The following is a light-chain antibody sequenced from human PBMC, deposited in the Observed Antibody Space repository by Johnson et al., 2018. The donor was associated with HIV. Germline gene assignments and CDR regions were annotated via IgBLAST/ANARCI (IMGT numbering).Light chain of an antibody. CDR2: ENN. Sequence: QSVLTQPPSVSAAPGQKVTISCSGSSSNIGNNYVSWYQQLPGTAPKLLIYENNKRPSGIPDRFSGSKSGTSATLGITGLQTGDEAGYSCGTWDSSLSEGVFGTGTKVTFL. J-gene: IGLJ1*01. CDR3: GTWDSSLSEGV. CDR1: SSNIGNNY. V-gene: IGLV1-51*02.